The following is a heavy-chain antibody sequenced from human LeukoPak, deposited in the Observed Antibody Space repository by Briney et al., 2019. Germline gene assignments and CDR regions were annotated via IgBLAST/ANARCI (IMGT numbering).Heavy chain of an antibody. Sequence: SETLSLTCAVYGGSFSGYYWSWIRQPPGKGLEWIGEINHSGSTNYNPPLKSRVTISVDTSKNQFSLKLSSVTAADTAVYYCARRLTGIAAAGTTGGFDPWGQGTLVTVSS. CDR2: INHSGST. D-gene: IGHD6-13*01. V-gene: IGHV4-34*01. J-gene: IGHJ5*02. CDR1: GGSFSGYY. CDR3: ARRLTGIAAAGTTGGFDP.